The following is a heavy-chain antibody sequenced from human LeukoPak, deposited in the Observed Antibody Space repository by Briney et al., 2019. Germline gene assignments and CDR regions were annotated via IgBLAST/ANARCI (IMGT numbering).Heavy chain of an antibody. J-gene: IGHJ6*03. CDR3: ARGRGYCSGGSCYPRPFYYYMDV. CDR1: DGSFTSGNYY. V-gene: IGHV4-34*01. CDR2: INHSGST. Sequence: SETLSLTCTVSDGSFTSGNYYWSWIRQPPGKGLEWIGEINHSGSTNYNPSLKSRVTISVDTSKNQFSLKLSSVTAADTAVYYCARGRGYCSGGSCYPRPFYYYMDVWGKGTTVTVSS. D-gene: IGHD2-15*01.